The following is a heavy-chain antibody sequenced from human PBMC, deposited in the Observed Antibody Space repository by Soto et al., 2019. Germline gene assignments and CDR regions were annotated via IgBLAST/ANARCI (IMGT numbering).Heavy chain of an antibody. V-gene: IGHV3-23*01. CDR2: ISSSSGDTT. CDR1: GFAFSSRA. J-gene: IGHJ4*01. CDR3: AKGGFFPREAYSDY. D-gene: IGHD2-15*01. Sequence: LRLSCAASGFAFSSRAMTWVRQAPGEGLEWVSSISSSSGDTTYYAASVKGRFTISRDNSKNTLYLQMNSLRAEDTAVYYCAKGGFFPREAYSDYWGHGTLVTVSS.